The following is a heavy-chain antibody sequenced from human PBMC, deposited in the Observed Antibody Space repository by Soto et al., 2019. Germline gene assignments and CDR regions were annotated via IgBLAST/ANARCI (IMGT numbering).Heavy chain of an antibody. CDR3: ASSYGSGYRAFDY. D-gene: IGHD3-10*01. V-gene: IGHV1-69*02. J-gene: IGHJ4*02. CDR2: INPILSMS. Sequence: QVQLVQSGAEVKRPGSSVKVSCKASGDTFTFYSINWVRQAPGLGLEWMGRINPILSMSNYAHRFQGRVTMPADKSTSTAYMELSSLRSEDTAIYYCASSYGSGYRAFDYWGQGALVTVSS. CDR1: GDTFTFYS.